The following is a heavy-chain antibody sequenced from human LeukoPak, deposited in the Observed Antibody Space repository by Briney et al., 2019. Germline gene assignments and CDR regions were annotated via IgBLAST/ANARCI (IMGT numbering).Heavy chain of an antibody. CDR1: GGSISSSSYY. J-gene: IGHJ4*02. D-gene: IGHD2-21*02. Sequence: SETLSLTCTVSGGSISSSSYYWGWIRQPPGKGLEWIGSIYYSGSTYYYPSLKSRVTISVDTSKNQFSLKLSSVTAADTAVYYCARGLLLEIYYFDYWGQGTLVTVSS. V-gene: IGHV4-39*01. CDR2: IYYSGST. CDR3: ARGLLLEIYYFDY.